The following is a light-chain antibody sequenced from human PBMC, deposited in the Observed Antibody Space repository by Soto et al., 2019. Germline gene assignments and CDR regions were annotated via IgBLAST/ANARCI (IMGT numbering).Light chain of an antibody. V-gene: IGLV1-44*01. CDR2: GND. J-gene: IGLJ2*01. Sequence: QSVLTQPPSASGTPGQRFTISCSGSSSNIGGNIVNWYQQLPGTAPKLLIFGNDQRPSWVPDRFSGSKSGTSASLAISGLQSEDEANYCCSAWDDSLNGVVFGGGTKRTGL. CDR1: SSNIGGNI. CDR3: SAWDDSLNGVV.